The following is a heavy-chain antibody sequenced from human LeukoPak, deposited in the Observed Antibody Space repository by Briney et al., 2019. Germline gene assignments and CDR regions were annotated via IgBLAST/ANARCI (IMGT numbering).Heavy chain of an antibody. CDR1: GFTFSSSA. J-gene: IGHJ4*02. CDR3: AKQLGYCSDGSCYFPY. Sequence: GGSLRLSCAASGFTFSSSAMSWVRQAPGKGLEWVSAISNNGGYTYYADSVQGRFTISRDNSKSTLCLQMNSLRAEDTAVYYCAKQLGYCSDGSCYFPYWGQGALVTVSS. D-gene: IGHD2-15*01. V-gene: IGHV3-23*01. CDR2: ISNNGGYT.